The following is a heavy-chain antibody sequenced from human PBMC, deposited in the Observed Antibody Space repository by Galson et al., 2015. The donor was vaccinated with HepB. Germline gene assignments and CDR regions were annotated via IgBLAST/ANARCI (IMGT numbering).Heavy chain of an antibody. CDR3: ARVRLAAAEDFYD. D-gene: IGHD6-13*01. J-gene: IGHJ4*02. V-gene: IGHV3-7*03. CDR1: GFTFSRYW. Sequence: SLRLSCAASGFTFSRYWMTWVRQAPGKGLECVANINVDGSEKHYVDSVRGRFTVSRDNAKNSLYLQVSSLRAEDTAVYYCARVRLAAAEDFYDWGQGTLVTVSS. CDR2: INVDGSEK.